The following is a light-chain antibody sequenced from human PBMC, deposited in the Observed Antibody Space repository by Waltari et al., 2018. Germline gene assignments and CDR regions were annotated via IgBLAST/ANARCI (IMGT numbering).Light chain of an antibody. CDR3: QQYYSTLSWT. Sequence: DIVMTQSPDSLAVSLGERATINCKSSQSVLYSSNKKNYLAWYQQKPGQSPKLLIYWASTRESGVPDRFSGSGSETDFTLTISNLQAEDVAVYYCQQYYSTLSWTFGQGT. CDR1: QSVLYSSNKKNY. CDR2: WAS. J-gene: IGKJ1*01. V-gene: IGKV4-1*01.